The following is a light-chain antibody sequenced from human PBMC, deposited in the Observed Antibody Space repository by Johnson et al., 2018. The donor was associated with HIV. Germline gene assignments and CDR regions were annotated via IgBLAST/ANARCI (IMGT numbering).Light chain of an antibody. V-gene: IGLV1-51*02. CDR3: GTWDSSLSANV. Sequence: QSILTQPPSVSAAPGQMVSISCSGSSSNIGKNYVSWYQQFPGTAPKLLLHENNKRPTGIPDRFSGSKSGTSRTLGITGLQTGDEADYYCGTWDSSLSANVFGTGTKVTVL. J-gene: IGLJ1*01. CDR1: SSNIGKNY. CDR2: ENN.